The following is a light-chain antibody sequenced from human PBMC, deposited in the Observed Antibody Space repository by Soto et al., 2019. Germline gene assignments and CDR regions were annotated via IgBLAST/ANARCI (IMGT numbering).Light chain of an antibody. Sequence: EIVLTQSPATLSLSPGERATLSCAASQSVSSTYLGWYQQKPGLAPRLLIYDVSNRFTGIPDRFSGSGSGTAFTLTISRLETADSAVYYCQQYATSRTFGGGTTVAIK. J-gene: IGKJ4*01. CDR3: QQYATSRT. V-gene: IGKV3D-20*01. CDR2: DVS. CDR1: QSVSSTY.